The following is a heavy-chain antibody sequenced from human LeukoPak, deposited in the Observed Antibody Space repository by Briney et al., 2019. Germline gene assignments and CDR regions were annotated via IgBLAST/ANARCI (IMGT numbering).Heavy chain of an antibody. V-gene: IGHV3-23*01. D-gene: IGHD6-19*01. Sequence: GGSLRLSCAASGFTFTSYSMNWVRQAPGKGLEWVSAISGSGGSTYYADSVKGRFTISRDNSKNTLYLQMNSLRAEDTAVYYCAKGSSGWYSVSAFDIWGQGTMVTVSS. CDR2: ISGSGGST. CDR3: AKGSSGWYSVSAFDI. J-gene: IGHJ3*02. CDR1: GFTFTSYS.